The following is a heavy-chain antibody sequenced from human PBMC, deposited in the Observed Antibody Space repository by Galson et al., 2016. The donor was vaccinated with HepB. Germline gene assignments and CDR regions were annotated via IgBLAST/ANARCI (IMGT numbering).Heavy chain of an antibody. CDR2: ISRSSSNI. Sequence: SLRLSCAASGFTFSDYYMSWIRQAPGKGLEWISYISRSSSNIIYADSVKGRFTISRDDAKNSLYLQMNSLRAEDTAVYYCAREGRGAYSNTIDSWGQGTLVTVSS. CDR3: AREGRGAYSNTIDS. CDR1: GFTFSDYY. J-gene: IGHJ4*02. V-gene: IGHV3-11*06. D-gene: IGHD3-16*01.